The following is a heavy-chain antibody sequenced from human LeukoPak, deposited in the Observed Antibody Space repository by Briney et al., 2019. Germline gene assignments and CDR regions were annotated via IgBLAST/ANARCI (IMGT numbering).Heavy chain of an antibody. D-gene: IGHD1-26*01. Sequence: GGSLRLSCAASGFTFSNYAMSWVRQAPGKGLEWVSAISSSGGSTYYADSVKGRFTISRDNSKNTLYLQMNSLRAEDTAVYYCAKNSGSYDLHYWGQGTLVTVSS. CDR3: AKNSGSYDLHY. J-gene: IGHJ4*02. CDR1: GFTFSNYA. V-gene: IGHV3-23*01. CDR2: ISSSGGST.